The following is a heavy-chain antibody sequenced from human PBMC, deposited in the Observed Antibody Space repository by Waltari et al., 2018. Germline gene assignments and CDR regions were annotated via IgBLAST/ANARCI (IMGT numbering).Heavy chain of an antibody. CDR2: INVGNGNT. J-gene: IGHJ3*02. V-gene: IGHV1-3*01. Sequence: QVQLVQSGADVTKPGAPVKVSCKASGYTFTNYPIHWGRQAPGQRPEWKGWINVGNGNTKYSQNFQGRVTVTRDTSASTAYMELSSLRSEDTAVYYCARWVTADAFDIWGQGTMVTVSS. D-gene: IGHD2-21*02. CDR3: ARWVTADAFDI. CDR1: GYTFTNYP.